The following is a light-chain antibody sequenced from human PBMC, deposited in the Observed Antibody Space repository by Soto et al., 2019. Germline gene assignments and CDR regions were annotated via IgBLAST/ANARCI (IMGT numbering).Light chain of an antibody. J-gene: IGLJ2*01. CDR3: QSSDSNNHVV. CDR1: SGTIVANY. Sequence: LAQPHSVSESPGKTVTISCTGSSGTIVANYVQWYQQRPGSAPTTVIFEDTQRPSGVPDRFSGSIDRSSNSASLTISGLKTEDEADYFCQSSDSNNHVVFGGGTKLTVL. CDR2: EDT. V-gene: IGLV6-57*02.